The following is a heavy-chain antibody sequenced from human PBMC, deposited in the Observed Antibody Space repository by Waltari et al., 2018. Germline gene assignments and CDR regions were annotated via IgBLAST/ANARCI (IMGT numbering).Heavy chain of an antibody. CDR2: LYSGGST. Sequence: EVQLVESGGGLIQPGGSLRLSCAASGITVGDNYVTWVRQAPGEGLEWVSVLYSGGSTYYADSVKGRFIISRDKSKNTLFLQMNSRRAEDTAVYYCARVQTPNYQYYGMDVWGQGTTVAVSS. V-gene: IGHV3-53*01. J-gene: IGHJ6*02. CDR1: GITVGDNY. CDR3: ARVQTPNYQYYGMDV.